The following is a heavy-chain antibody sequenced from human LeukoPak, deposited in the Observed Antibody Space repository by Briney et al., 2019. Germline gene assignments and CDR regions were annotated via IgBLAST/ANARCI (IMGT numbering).Heavy chain of an antibody. V-gene: IGHV1-69*04. CDR3: AREFTREKPGIAAAGRGVWFDP. D-gene: IGHD6-13*01. Sequence: ASVKVSCKASGGTFSSYAISWVRQAPGQGLEWMGRIIPILGIANYAQKFQGRVTITADKSTSTAYMELGSLRSEDTAVYYCAREFTREKPGIAAAGRGVWFDPWGQGTLVTVSS. CDR2: IIPILGIA. J-gene: IGHJ5*02. CDR1: GGTFSSYA.